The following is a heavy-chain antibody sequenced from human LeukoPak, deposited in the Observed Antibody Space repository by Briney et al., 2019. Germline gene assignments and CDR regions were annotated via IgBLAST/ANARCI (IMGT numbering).Heavy chain of an antibody. Sequence: GGSLRLSCAASGFTFSSYEMNWVRQAPGKGLEWVSYISSSGSTIYYADSVKGRFTISRDNAKNSLYLQMNSLRAEDTAVYYCAREFSLYGGGDCYSDYWGQGTLVTVSS. D-gene: IGHD2-21*02. CDR1: GFTFSSYE. CDR3: AREFSLYGGGDCYSDY. CDR2: ISSSGSTI. J-gene: IGHJ4*02. V-gene: IGHV3-48*03.